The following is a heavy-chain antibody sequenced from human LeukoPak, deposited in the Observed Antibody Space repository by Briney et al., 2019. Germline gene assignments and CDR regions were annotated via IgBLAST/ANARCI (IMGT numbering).Heavy chain of an antibody. CDR1: GYTFTSYG. D-gene: IGHD2-15*01. CDR3: ARDGDCSGGSCYSYYYYGMDV. V-gene: IGHV1-18*01. Sequence: ASVKVSCKASGYTFTSYGISWVRQAPGQGLDWMGWISAYNGNTNYAQKLQGRVTMTTDTSTSTAYMELRSLRSDDTAVYYCARDGDCSGGSCYSYYYYGMDVWGQGTTVTVSS. J-gene: IGHJ6*02. CDR2: ISAYNGNT.